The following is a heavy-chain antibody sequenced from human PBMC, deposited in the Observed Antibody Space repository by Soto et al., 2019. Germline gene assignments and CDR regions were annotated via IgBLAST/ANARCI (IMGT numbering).Heavy chain of an antibody. CDR1: GGSISSGGYY. J-gene: IGHJ5*02. CDR3: ARVIGYYVSGSYLFGFYWSDP. V-gene: IGHV4-31*03. Sequence: TLSLTCTVSGGSISSGGYYWSWIRQHPGKGLEWIGYIYYSGSTYYNPSLKRRVNISVDTSKNQFSLKLSSVTAADTAVYYCARVIGYYVSGSYLFGFYWSDPWGQGTLVTVSS. CDR2: IYYSGST. D-gene: IGHD3-10*01.